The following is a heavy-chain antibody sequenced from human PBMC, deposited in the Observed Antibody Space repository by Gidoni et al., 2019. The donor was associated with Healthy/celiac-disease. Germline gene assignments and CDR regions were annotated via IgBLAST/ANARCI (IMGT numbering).Heavy chain of an antibody. CDR2: IYPGDSDT. V-gene: IGHV5-51*01. Sequence: EVQLVQSGAEVKKPGESLKISCQGSGYSFTIYWIGWVSQMPGKGLEWMGIIYPGDSDTRYSPSFQGQVTISADKSISTAYLQWSSLKASDTAMYYCARHRGSGWHYYYYGMDVWGQGTTVTVSS. J-gene: IGHJ6*02. CDR1: GYSFTIYW. D-gene: IGHD6-19*01. CDR3: ARHRGSGWHYYYYGMDV.